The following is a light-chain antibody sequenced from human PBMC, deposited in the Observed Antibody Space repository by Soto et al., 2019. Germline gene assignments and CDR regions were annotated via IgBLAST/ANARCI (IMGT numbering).Light chain of an antibody. Sequence: QSVPTQPPSVSGAPGQRVTISCTGSSSNIGARYDVHWYQQLPGTAPKLLIYVNNNRPSGVPGRFSGSKSGTSASLAITGLQAEDEADYYCQSYDSSLGDWVFGGGTKLTVL. CDR1: SSNIGARYD. CDR3: QSYDSSLGDWV. V-gene: IGLV1-40*01. CDR2: VNN. J-gene: IGLJ3*02.